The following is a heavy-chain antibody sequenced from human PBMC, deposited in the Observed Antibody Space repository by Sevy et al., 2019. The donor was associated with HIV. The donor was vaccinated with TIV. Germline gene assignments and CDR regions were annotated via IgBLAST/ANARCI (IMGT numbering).Heavy chain of an antibody. J-gene: IGHJ4*02. CDR2: IYSGGST. V-gene: IGHV3-66*01. Sequence: GGSLRLSCAASGFTVSSNYMSWVRQAPGKGLEWVSVIYSGGSTYYADSVKGRLTISRDNSKNTPILRMNSMRAEDTAVYYRAGGGYDFCSGIQPEGTPIDYWGQGTLVTVSS. CDR1: GFTVSSNY. CDR3: AGGGYDFCSGIQPEGTPIDY. D-gene: IGHD3-3*01.